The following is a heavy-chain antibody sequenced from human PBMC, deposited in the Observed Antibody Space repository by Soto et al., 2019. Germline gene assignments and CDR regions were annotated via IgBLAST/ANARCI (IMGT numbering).Heavy chain of an antibody. CDR3: ASDSKVLKDIVVVPAALDP. J-gene: IGHJ5*02. CDR2: INAGTGTT. V-gene: IGHV1-3*01. Sequence: TFTSYAMHWVRQAPGQRLGWMGWINAGTGTTKYSQKFQGRVTITRDTPASTAYMELSSLRSEDTAVYYCASDSKVLKDIVVVPAALDPWGQGTLVTVS. CDR1: TFTSYA. D-gene: IGHD2-2*01.